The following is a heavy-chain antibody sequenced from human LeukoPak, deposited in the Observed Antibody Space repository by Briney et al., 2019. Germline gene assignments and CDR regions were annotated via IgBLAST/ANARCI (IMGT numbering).Heavy chain of an antibody. Sequence: GGSLRLSCVASGFTFSSFDMNGVRQAPGKGLEWVSYITSSGTSIYNTDSVKGRFTSSRDNAKNSLYLQMNSLRAEDTAVYYCARVVERDYDSSGYLPIDYWGQGTLVTVSS. CDR2: ITSSGTSI. CDR1: GFTFSSFD. D-gene: IGHD3-22*01. J-gene: IGHJ4*02. CDR3: ARVVERDYDSSGYLPIDY. V-gene: IGHV3-48*03.